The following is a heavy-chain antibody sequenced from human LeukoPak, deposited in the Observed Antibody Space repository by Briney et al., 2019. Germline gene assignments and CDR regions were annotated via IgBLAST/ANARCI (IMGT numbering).Heavy chain of an antibody. CDR2: ISSSGSTI. Sequence: GGSLRLSCAASGFTFSSYEMNWVRQAPGKGLEWVSYISSSGSTIYYADSVKGRFTISRDNAKNSLYLQMNSLRAEDTAVYYCARGYSSSWHYYYYYMDVWGKGTTVTISS. V-gene: IGHV3-48*03. J-gene: IGHJ6*03. CDR1: GFTFSSYE. CDR3: ARGYSSSWHYYYYYMDV. D-gene: IGHD6-13*01.